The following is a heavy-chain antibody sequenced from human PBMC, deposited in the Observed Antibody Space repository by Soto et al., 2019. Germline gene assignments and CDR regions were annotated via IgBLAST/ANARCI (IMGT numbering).Heavy chain of an antibody. CDR3: ARDSRNRNFFDF. Sequence: GGSLRLSCAASGFTVSSNYMTWVRQAPGKGLEWVSVLYSGGSTYYADSVKGRFTISRDSSKNTLHLQMNSLRAEDTALYYCARDSRNRNFFDFWGQGTLVTVSS. CDR1: GFTVSSNY. CDR2: LYSGGST. V-gene: IGHV3-53*01. J-gene: IGHJ4*02. D-gene: IGHD2-2*01.